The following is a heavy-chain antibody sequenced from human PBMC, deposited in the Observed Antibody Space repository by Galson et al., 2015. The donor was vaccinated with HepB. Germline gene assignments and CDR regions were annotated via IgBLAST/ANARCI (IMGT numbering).Heavy chain of an antibody. D-gene: IGHD3-3*01. V-gene: IGHV1-18*01. Sequence: SVKVSCKASGYTFTSYGISWVRQAPGQGLEWMGWISAYNGNTNYAQKLQGRVTMTTDTSTSTAYMELRSLRSDDTAVYYCARVRGFWSGYYTNNWFDPWGQGTLVTVSS. CDR2: ISAYNGNT. CDR3: ARVRGFWSGYYTNNWFDP. J-gene: IGHJ5*02. CDR1: GYTFTSYG.